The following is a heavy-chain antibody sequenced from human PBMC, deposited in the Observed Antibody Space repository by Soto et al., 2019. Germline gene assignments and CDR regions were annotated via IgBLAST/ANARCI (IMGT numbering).Heavy chain of an antibody. CDR1: GFIVSDYY. CDR2: IKQDGSEK. J-gene: IGHJ6*02. CDR3: ARDKFASPRQSVMVREYYYYGMDV. D-gene: IGHD3-10*01. Sequence: PEGSLRLSCAASGFIVSDYYMSWSRQAPGKGLEWVANIKQDGSEKYYVDSVKGRFTISRDNAKNSLYLQMNSLRAEDTAVYYCARDKFASPRQSVMVREYYYYGMDVWGQGTTVTISS. V-gene: IGHV3-7*01.